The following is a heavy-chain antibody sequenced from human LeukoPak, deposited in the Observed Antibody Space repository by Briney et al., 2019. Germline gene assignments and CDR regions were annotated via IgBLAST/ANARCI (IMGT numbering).Heavy chain of an antibody. J-gene: IGHJ4*02. V-gene: IGHV3-21*04. CDR3: AKVTYGSGTYGAFDY. CDR1: GFTFNRYN. Sequence: GGSLRLSCAASGFTFNRYNMNWVRRAPGKGLEWVSSISTSSSYIYYADSVRGRFTISRDNAKNSLYLQMNSLRAEDTAVYYCAKVTYGSGTYGAFDYWGQGTLVTVSS. CDR2: ISTSSSYI. D-gene: IGHD3-10*01.